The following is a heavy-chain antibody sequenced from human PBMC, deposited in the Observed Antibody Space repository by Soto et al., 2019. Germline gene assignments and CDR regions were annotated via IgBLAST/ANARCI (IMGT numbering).Heavy chain of an antibody. CDR3: ARVLLTVATTSDLDY. CDR2: ISAYNGNT. V-gene: IGHV1-18*01. J-gene: IGHJ4*02. CDR1: GYTFTSYG. Sequence: GASVKVSCKASGYTFTSYGISWVRQAPGQGLEWMGWISAYNGNTNYAQKLQGRVTMTTDTSTSTAYMELRSLRSDDTAVYYCARVLLTVATTSDLDYWGQGTLVTVSS. D-gene: IGHD5-12*01.